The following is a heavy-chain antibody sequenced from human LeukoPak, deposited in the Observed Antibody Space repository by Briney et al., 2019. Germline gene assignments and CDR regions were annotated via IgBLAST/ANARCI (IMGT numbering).Heavy chain of an antibody. D-gene: IGHD2-8*02. Sequence: GGSLRLSCAASGFTFSSYEMNWVRQAPGKGLEWVSSIFPSGGEIHYADSVRGRFTISRDNSKSTLSLQMNSLRAEDTAIYYCATYRQVLLPFESWGQGTLVTVSA. J-gene: IGHJ4*02. V-gene: IGHV3-23*01. CDR2: IFPSGGEI. CDR1: GFTFSSYE. CDR3: ATYRQVLLPFES.